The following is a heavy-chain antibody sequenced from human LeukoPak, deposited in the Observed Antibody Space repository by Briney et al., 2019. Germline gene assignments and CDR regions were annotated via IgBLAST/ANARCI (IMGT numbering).Heavy chain of an antibody. Sequence: ASVKVSCKASGYTFTDYYIHWVRQATGQGLEWMGWMNPNSGNTGYAQKFQGRVTMTRNTSISTAYMELSSLRSEDTAVYYCARVYDSGSYSCPHWGQGTLVTVSS. CDR2: MNPNSGNT. D-gene: IGHD3-10*01. J-gene: IGHJ4*02. V-gene: IGHV1-8*02. CDR1: GYTFTDYY. CDR3: ARVYDSGSYSCPH.